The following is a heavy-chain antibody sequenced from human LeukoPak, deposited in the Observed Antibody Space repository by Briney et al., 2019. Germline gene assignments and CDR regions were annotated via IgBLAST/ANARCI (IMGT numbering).Heavy chain of an antibody. CDR1: GYTFTGYY. CDR2: INPNSGGT. J-gene: IGHJ4*02. CDR3: ARDGTGVYNLVQY. D-gene: IGHD5-24*01. Sequence: ASVTVSFKASGYTFTGYYLHWVRQPPAPGLEWMGWINPNSGGTNYAQKFQGRVTMTRDTSISAVYMELSRLRSDDTAVYYCARDGTGVYNLVQYWGQGTLVTVSS. V-gene: IGHV1-2*02.